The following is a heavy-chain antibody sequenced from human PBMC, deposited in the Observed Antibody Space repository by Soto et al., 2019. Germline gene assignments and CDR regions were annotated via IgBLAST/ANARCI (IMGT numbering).Heavy chain of an antibody. J-gene: IGHJ4*02. CDR1: GGSISGSY. CDR2: VYYTGST. CDR3: ARSVAVPGAHIDY. V-gene: IGHV4-59*01. D-gene: IGHD6-19*01. Sequence: PSETLSLTCSVSGGSISGSYWSWIRQSPGKGLEWLGYVYYTGSTNYSPSLRSRVSISVDTSKNEFSLRLSSVTDADTAVYFCARSVAVPGAHIDYWGQGTQVTVS.